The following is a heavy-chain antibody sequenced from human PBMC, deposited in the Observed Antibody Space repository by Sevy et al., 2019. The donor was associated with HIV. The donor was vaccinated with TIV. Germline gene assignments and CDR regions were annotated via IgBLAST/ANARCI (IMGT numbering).Heavy chain of an antibody. D-gene: IGHD5-12*01. CDR2: ISYDGSNK. CDR1: GFTFSSYG. V-gene: IGHV3-30*18. J-gene: IGHJ6*02. Sequence: GGSLRLSCAASGFTFSSYGMHWVRQAPGKGLEWVAVISYDGSNKYYADSVKGRFTISRDNSKNTLYLQMNSLRAEDKAVYYCAKEGGGWLRQEYYYYGMDVWGQGTTVTVSS. CDR3: AKEGGGWLRQEYYYYGMDV.